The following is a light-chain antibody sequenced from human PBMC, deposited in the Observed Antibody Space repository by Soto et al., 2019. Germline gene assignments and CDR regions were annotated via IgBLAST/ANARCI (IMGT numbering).Light chain of an antibody. Sequence: DIQMTQSPSSLSASVGDRVTITCRASQSMSNYLNWYQHKPGKAPKVLIYAASTLQSGVPSRFSGRGSGTDFTLTISSQQPEDFATYHCQQSYSTPYTFGQGTKLEIK. V-gene: IGKV1-39*01. J-gene: IGKJ2*01. CDR1: QSMSNY. CDR3: QQSYSTPYT. CDR2: AAS.